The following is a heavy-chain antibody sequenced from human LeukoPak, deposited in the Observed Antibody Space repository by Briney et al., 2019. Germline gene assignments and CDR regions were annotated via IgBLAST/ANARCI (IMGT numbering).Heavy chain of an antibody. CDR3: ARGPNSNWSGLDF. CDR2: ISPTGSTT. Sequence: GGSLRLSCTASGFSFSGHWMHWARHLPGKGLVWVSRISPTGSTTIYADSVKGRFTVSRDNAKNTLYLQVNNLRAEDTAVYYCARGPNSNWSGLDFWGQGTLLTVSS. CDR1: GFSFSGHW. D-gene: IGHD6-6*01. J-gene: IGHJ4*02. V-gene: IGHV3-74*01.